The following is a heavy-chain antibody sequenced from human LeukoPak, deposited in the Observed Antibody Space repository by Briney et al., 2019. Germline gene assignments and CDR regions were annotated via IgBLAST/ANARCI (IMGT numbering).Heavy chain of an antibody. V-gene: IGHV4-39*01. CDR3: ARQGGYSYRILDY. CDR1: GGSISSSGYY. Sequence: SETLSLTCTVSGGSISSSGYYWGWIRQPPGKGLEWIGSIYYSGNTYYNASLKGRVTISVDTSKNQFSLKLSSVTAADTAVYYCARQGGYSYRILDYWGQGTLVTVSS. D-gene: IGHD5-18*01. CDR2: IYYSGNT. J-gene: IGHJ4*02.